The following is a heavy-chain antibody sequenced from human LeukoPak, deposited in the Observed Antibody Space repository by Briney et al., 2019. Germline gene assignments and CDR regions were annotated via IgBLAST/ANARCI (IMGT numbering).Heavy chain of an antibody. CDR3: ARNWGGDYEI. CDR1: GSISSSNW. V-gene: IGHV4-4*02. Sequence: PSGTLSLTCAVSGSISSSNWWSWVRQPPGKGLEWIGEIFHSGSTNYNPSLKSRVTISVDKSKDQFSLKLSSVTAADTAVYYCARNWGGDYEIWGQGTMVTVSS. J-gene: IGHJ3*02. CDR2: IFHSGST. D-gene: IGHD3-16*01.